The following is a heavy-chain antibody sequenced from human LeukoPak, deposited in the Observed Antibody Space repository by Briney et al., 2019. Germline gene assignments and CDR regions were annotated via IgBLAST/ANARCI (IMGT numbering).Heavy chain of an antibody. J-gene: IGHJ6*03. D-gene: IGHD2-2*01. CDR3: ARGASWTYYYYYYMDV. Sequence: GGSLRLSCAASGFTFSDYYMSWIRQAPGKGLEWVSYISSSGSTIYYADSVKGRFTISRDNARNSLYLQMNSLRAEDTAVYYCARGASWTYYYYYYMDVWGKGTTVTASS. CDR1: GFTFSDYY. V-gene: IGHV3-11*04. CDR2: ISSSGSTI.